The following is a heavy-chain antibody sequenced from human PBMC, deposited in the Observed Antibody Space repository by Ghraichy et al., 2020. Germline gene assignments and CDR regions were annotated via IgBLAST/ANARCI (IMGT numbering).Heavy chain of an antibody. J-gene: IGHJ5*02. CDR2: IYYSGST. D-gene: IGHD3-10*01. CDR1: GGSISSSSYY. V-gene: IGHV4-39*01. Sequence: SETLSLTCSVSGGSISSSSYYWGWIRQPPGKGLEWIGSIYYSGSTYYNPSLKSRVTISVDTSQNQFSLKLSSVTAADTAVFYCASYRVVGQKRYWFDPWGQGTLVTVSS. CDR3: ASYRVVGQKRYWFDP.